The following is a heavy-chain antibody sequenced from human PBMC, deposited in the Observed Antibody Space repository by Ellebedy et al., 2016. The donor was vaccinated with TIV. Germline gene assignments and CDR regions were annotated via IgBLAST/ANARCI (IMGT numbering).Heavy chain of an antibody. CDR3: AREAFDNYGDYGLNEFDY. J-gene: IGHJ4*02. V-gene: IGHV3-21*01. D-gene: IGHD4-17*01. CDR2: ISSSSSYI. CDR1: GFTFSSYS. Sequence: PGGSLRLSCATSGFTFSSYSMNWVRQAPGKGLEWVSSISSSSSYIYYADSVKGRFTISRDNAKNSLYLQMNSLRAEDTAVYYCAREAFDNYGDYGLNEFDYWGQGTLVTVSS.